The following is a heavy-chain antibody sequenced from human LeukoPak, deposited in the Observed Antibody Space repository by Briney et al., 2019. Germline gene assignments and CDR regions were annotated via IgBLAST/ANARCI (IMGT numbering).Heavy chain of an antibody. Sequence: ASVKVSCNASGYTFTGYYMHWVRQAPGQGLEWMGIINPSGGSTSYAQKFQGRVTMTRDMSTSTVYMELSSLRSEDTAVYYCASPLGYYGSGTFDYWGQGTLVTVSS. D-gene: IGHD3-10*01. J-gene: IGHJ4*02. CDR1: GYTFTGYY. V-gene: IGHV1-46*01. CDR2: INPSGGST. CDR3: ASPLGYYGSGTFDY.